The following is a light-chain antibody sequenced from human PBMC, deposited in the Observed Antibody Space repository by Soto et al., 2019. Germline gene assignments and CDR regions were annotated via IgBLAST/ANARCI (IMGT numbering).Light chain of an antibody. J-gene: IGKJ1*01. V-gene: IGKV1-39*01. CDR3: QQSYSTTWT. Sequence: DIQMTQSPSTLSGSVGDRVTITCRASQGISTYLNWYQQKPGKAPKLLIYAASSLQSGVPSRFSGSESETDFTLTISSLQPEDFANYSCQQSYSTTWTVGQGTKVDSK. CDR2: AAS. CDR1: QGISTY.